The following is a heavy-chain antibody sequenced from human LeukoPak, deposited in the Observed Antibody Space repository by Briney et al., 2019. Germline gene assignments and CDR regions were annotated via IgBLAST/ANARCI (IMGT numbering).Heavy chain of an antibody. D-gene: IGHD5-18*01. CDR1: GGSFGGYY. CDR2: INHSGST. J-gene: IGHJ4*02. Sequence: PSETLSLTCAVYGGSFGGYYWSWIRQPPGKGLEWIGEINHSGSTNYNPSLKSRVTISVDTSKNQFSLKLSSVTAADTAVYYCARHRRGYNCHDYWGQGALVTVSS. CDR3: ARHRRGYNCHDY. V-gene: IGHV4-34*01.